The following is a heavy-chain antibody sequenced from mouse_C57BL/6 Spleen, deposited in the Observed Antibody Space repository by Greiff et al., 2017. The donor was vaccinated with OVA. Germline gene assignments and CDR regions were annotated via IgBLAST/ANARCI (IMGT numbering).Heavy chain of an antibody. Sequence: QVQLQQSGAELVRPGTSVKVSCKAFGYAFTNYLIEWVKQRPGQGLEWIGVINPGSGGTNYNEKFKGKATLTADKSSSTAYMQLSSLTSEDSAVYFCATKANWPFAYWGQGTLVTVSA. V-gene: IGHV1-54*01. D-gene: IGHD4-1*01. J-gene: IGHJ3*01. CDR3: ATKANWPFAY. CDR1: GYAFTNYL. CDR2: INPGSGGT.